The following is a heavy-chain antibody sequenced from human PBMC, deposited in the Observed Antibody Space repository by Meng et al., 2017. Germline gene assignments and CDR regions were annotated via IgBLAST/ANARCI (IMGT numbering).Heavy chain of an antibody. Sequence: GESLKISCAASGFTFDDYAMHWVRQAPGKGLEWVSAISGSGGSTYYADSVKGRFTISRDNSKNTLYLQMNSLRAEDTAVYYCAKDRRFGKDYWGQGTLVTVSS. J-gene: IGHJ4*02. CDR3: AKDRRFGKDY. D-gene: IGHD3-10*01. V-gene: IGHV3-23*01. CDR2: ISGSGGST. CDR1: GFTFDDYA.